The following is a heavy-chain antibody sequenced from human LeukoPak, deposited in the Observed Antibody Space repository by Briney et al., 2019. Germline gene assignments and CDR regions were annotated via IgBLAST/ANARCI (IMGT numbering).Heavy chain of an antibody. J-gene: IGHJ4*02. D-gene: IGHD2/OR15-2a*01. CDR1: RFIFTNYW. CDR3: TSFFETN. V-gene: IGHV3-74*01. Sequence: GGSLRLSCAASRFIFTNYWIHWVRQAPGKGLVWASHVNNDGSATSYADSVKGRFTISRDSAKNTVYLHMNSLRVEDTAVYYCTSFFETNWGQGTLVTVSS. CDR2: VNNDGSAT.